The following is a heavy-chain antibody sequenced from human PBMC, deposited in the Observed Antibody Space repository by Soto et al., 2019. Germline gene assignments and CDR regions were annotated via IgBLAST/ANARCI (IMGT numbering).Heavy chain of an antibody. CDR1: GFNLRSYA. J-gene: IGHJ4*02. D-gene: IGHD6-19*01. Sequence: EVQLLESGGGLVQPGGSLRLSCAASGFNLRSYAMSWVRQAPGKGLEWVSAISGSGGSTYYADSVKGRFTISRDNSKNTLYLQMNSLRAEDTAVYYCAKGGSSGWYGDYWGQGTLVTVSS. V-gene: IGHV3-23*01. CDR3: AKGGSSGWYGDY. CDR2: ISGSGGST.